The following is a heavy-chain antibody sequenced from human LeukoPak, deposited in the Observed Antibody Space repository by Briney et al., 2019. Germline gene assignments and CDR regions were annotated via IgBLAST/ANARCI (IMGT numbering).Heavy chain of an antibody. CDR3: ARAKYDDSSYYFDS. J-gene: IGHJ4*02. CDR2: ISSSAGAI. Sequence: GSLRLSCVASGLTFTTAEMNWVRQAPGKGLEWISYISSSAGAIYYADSVKGRFTISRDNAQSSLSLQMTDLRVEDTAVYYCARAKYDDSSYYFDSRGQGTLVTVSS. D-gene: IGHD4-17*01. CDR1: GLTFTTAE. V-gene: IGHV3-48*03.